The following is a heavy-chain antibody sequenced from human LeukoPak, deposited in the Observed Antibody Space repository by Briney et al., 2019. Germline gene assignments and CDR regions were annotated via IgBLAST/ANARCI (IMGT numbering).Heavy chain of an antibody. Sequence: GGPLRLSCAASGFTFANYVTHWVREAPGKGREGVAVTSPDESLKFYGDSVKGRFTISRDDSKNTMYLQMNNLREEDTAVYYCTRDPILGAPDYFDYWGQGTLVTVSS. V-gene: IGHV3-30*04. J-gene: IGHJ4*02. CDR1: GFTFANYV. CDR3: TRDPILGAPDYFDY. D-gene: IGHD1-26*01. CDR2: TSPDESLK.